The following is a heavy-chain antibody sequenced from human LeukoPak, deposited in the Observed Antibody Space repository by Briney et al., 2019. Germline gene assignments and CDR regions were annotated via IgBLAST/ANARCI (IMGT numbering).Heavy chain of an antibody. D-gene: IGHD6-19*01. J-gene: IGHJ3*02. CDR1: GYSFTSYW. CDR2: IYPGDSDT. CDR3: ARYLSGYSSGEPQGANFDI. V-gene: IGHV5-51*01. Sequence: GKSLKISCKGSGYSFTSYWIGWVRQMPGKGLEWMGIIYPGDSDTRYSPSFQGQVTISADKSISTAYLQWSSLKASDTAMYYCARYLSGYSSGEPQGANFDIWGQGTMVTVSS.